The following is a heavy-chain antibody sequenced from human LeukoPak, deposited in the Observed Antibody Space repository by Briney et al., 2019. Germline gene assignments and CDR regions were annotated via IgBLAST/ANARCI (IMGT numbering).Heavy chain of an antibody. D-gene: IGHD7-27*01. CDR3: ARDRANWDPFDY. CDR2: ISAYNGNT. V-gene: IGHV1-18*01. J-gene: IGHJ4*02. CDR1: GGTFSSYA. Sequence: GASVKVSCKASGGTFSSYAISWVRQAPGQGLEWMGWISAYNGNTNYAQEFQGRVTMTTDTSTSTAYMELRSLRSDDTAVYYCARDRANWDPFDYWGQGTLVTVSS.